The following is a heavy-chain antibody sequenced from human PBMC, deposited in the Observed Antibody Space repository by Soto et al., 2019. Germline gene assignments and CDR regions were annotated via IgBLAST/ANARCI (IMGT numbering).Heavy chain of an antibody. Sequence: GGSLRLSCAASGFTFSSYGMHWVRQAPGKGLEWVAVISYDGSNKYYADSVKGRFTISRDNSKNTLYLQMNSLRAEDTAVYYCAKMLIRSGSYGVLDYWGQGTLVTVSS. CDR2: ISYDGSNK. D-gene: IGHD3-10*01. V-gene: IGHV3-30*18. J-gene: IGHJ4*02. CDR3: AKMLIRSGSYGVLDY. CDR1: GFTFSSYG.